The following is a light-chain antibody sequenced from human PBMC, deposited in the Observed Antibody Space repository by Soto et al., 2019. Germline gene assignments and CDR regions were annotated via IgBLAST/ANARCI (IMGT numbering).Light chain of an antibody. CDR3: SSYASSTSPSVI. CDR1: TSDVGGYNY. J-gene: IGLJ2*01. Sequence: QSALTQPASASGSPGQSITISCTGTTSDVGGYNYVSWYQQHPGMAPKLMIYAVSNRPSGVSNRFSASKSGNTASLTISGLQAEDEAHYYCSSYASSTSPSVIFGGGTKLTVL. V-gene: IGLV2-14*01. CDR2: AVS.